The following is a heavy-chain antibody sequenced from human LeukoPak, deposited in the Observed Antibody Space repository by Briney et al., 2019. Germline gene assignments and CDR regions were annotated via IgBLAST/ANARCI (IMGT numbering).Heavy chain of an antibody. D-gene: IGHD1-14*01. Sequence: GGSLRLSCAASGFTFSSYWMHWVRQAPGKGLVWVSRINSDGSSTDYADSVKGRFTISRGNAKNTLYLQMNSLRAEDTAIYYCGRVVTTSEDWGQGILVTVST. V-gene: IGHV3-74*01. J-gene: IGHJ4*02. CDR1: GFTFSSYW. CDR3: GRVVTTSED. CDR2: INSDGSST.